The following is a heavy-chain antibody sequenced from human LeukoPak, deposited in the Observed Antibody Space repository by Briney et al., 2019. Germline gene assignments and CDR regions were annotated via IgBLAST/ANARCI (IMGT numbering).Heavy chain of an antibody. CDR3: ARDLRQQLVPGRFDY. CDR2: IYYSGST. V-gene: IGHV4-39*07. D-gene: IGHD6-13*01. CDR1: GGSISSSSYY. Sequence: PSETLSLTCTVSGGSISSSSYYWGWIRQPPGKGLEWIGSIYYSGSTYYNPSLKSRVTISVDTSKNQFSLKLSSVTAADTAVYYCARDLRQQLVPGRFDYWGQGTLVTVSS. J-gene: IGHJ4*02.